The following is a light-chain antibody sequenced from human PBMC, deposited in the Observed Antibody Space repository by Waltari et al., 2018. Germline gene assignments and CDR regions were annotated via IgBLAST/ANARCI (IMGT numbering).Light chain of an antibody. CDR1: QIVTPN. CDR2: GAS. CDR3: QQYEKWPRT. Sequence: EIVMTQTPATLSVSPGESATLFCRASQIVTPNLAWYVQKPGQAPRLLIYGASARATGGPARFTGGGYGTEFTLTISSLQSEDFAVYYCQQYEKWPRTFGQGTKVEIK. J-gene: IGKJ1*01. V-gene: IGKV3-15*01.